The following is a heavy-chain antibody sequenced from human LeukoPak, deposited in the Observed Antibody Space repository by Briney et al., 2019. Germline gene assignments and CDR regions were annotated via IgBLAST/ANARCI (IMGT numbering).Heavy chain of an antibody. V-gene: IGHV1-24*01. CDR1: GYTLIELS. CDR2: FDPEDGKT. J-gene: IGHJ4*02. Sequence: GASVKVSCKVSGYTLIELSMHWVRQAPGKGLEWMGGFDPEDGKTIYAQKFQGRVTMTEDTSTDTAYMELSSLRSEDTAVYYCATLNYYDSSGYYEGSPQDYCGQGTLVTVSS. D-gene: IGHD3-22*01. CDR3: ATLNYYDSSGYYEGSPQDY.